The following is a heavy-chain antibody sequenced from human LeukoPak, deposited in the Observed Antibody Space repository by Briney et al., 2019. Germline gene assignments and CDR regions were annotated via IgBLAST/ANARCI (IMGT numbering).Heavy chain of an antibody. CDR2: ISGDGGST. D-gene: IGHD6-19*01. Sequence: PGGSLRLSCAAPGXMFHDYAIHWVRQAPGKGLEWVSLISGDGGSTFYADSVKGRFTISRDNSKNSLYLQVNSLRSDDTALYYCARESESSGWYDYWGQGTLVTVSS. V-gene: IGHV3-43*02. CDR1: GXMFHDYA. J-gene: IGHJ4*02. CDR3: ARESESSGWYDY.